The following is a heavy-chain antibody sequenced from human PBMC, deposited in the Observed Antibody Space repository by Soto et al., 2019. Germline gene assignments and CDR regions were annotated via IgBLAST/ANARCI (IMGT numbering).Heavy chain of an antibody. Sequence: SETLSLTCTVSGGSISSYYWSWIRQPPGKGLEWIGYIYYSGSTNYNPSLKSRVTISVDTSKNQFSLKLSSVTAADTAVYYCARLMFSRHNWFDPWGQGTLVTVSS. J-gene: IGHJ5*02. CDR1: GGSISSYY. V-gene: IGHV4-59*08. D-gene: IGHD3-10*02. CDR3: ARLMFSRHNWFDP. CDR2: IYYSGST.